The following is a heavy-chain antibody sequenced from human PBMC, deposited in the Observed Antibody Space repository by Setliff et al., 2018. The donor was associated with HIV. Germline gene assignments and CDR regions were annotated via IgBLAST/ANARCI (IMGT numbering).Heavy chain of an antibody. J-gene: IGHJ3*02. CDR2: FYTSGST. V-gene: IGHV4-4*07. CDR3: TRQSPVAGSGAFDI. CDR1: GGSINTYY. Sequence: SETLSLTCTVSGGSINTYYWSWIRQPAGKGLEWIGRFYTSGSTNYNPSLKSRVTISLETSRNQFSLRVTSVTATDTAVYYCTRQSPVAGSGAFDIWGQGTMVTVSS. D-gene: IGHD6-19*01.